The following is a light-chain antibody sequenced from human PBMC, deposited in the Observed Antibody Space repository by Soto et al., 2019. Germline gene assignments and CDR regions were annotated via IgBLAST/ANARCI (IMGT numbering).Light chain of an antibody. CDR2: KAT. CDR1: QSVQTW. J-gene: IGKJ1*01. CDR3: QQYNNYFT. V-gene: IGKV1-5*03. Sequence: DIQMTQSPSSLSASVVDRVTITFRASQSVQTWLAWFHQKPGKAPKLLIYKATTLETGVPSRFSGSGSETEFTLTISDLQTDDLGTYYCQQYNNYFTFGQGTKVDIK.